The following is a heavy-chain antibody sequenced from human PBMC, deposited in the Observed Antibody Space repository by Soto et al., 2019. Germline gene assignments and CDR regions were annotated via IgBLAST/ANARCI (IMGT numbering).Heavy chain of an antibody. V-gene: IGHV3-23*01. J-gene: IGHJ6*02. CDR1: GFTFIIYA. D-gene: IGHD2-2*01. Sequence: GGSXSLSCAASGFTFIIYAMTWVRQAPGKGLEWVSAISDSGDSTYYADSVKGRFTISRDNSKNTLYLQMNSLRAEDTAIYYCAKADTYCSTNRCIRKATTDVWGQGTTVTVSS. CDR3: AKADTYCSTNRCIRKATTDV. CDR2: ISDSGDST.